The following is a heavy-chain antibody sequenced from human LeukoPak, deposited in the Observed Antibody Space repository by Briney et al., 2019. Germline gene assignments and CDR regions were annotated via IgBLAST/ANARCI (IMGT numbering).Heavy chain of an antibody. J-gene: IGHJ4*02. V-gene: IGHV4-59*12. CDR2: IYYSGST. CDR3: ARSSIAARPAY. CDR1: GGSISSYY. D-gene: IGHD6-6*01. Sequence: SETLSLTCTVSGGSISSYYWSWIRQPPGKGLEWIGYIYYSGSTNYNPSLKSRVTISVDTSKKQFSLKLSSVTAADTAVYYCARSSIAARPAYWGQGTLVTVSS.